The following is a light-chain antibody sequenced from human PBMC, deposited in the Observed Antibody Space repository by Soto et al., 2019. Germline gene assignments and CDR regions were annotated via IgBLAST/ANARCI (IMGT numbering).Light chain of an antibody. CDR3: CSYARTSTYV. CDR1: SSDVGDYNL. V-gene: IGLV2-23*01. Sequence: ALTQPASVSGSPGQSITISCTGTSSDVGDYNLVSWYQQRPGKAPKLMIYEDSKRPSGISNRFSGSKSGNTASLTISGLQAEDEAHYYCCSYARTSTYVFGTGTKVTIL. J-gene: IGLJ1*01. CDR2: EDS.